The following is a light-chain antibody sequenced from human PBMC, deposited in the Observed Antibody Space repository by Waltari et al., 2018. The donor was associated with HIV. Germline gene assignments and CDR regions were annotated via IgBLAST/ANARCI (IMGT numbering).Light chain of an antibody. CDR2: DVS. Sequence: QSALTQPRSVSGSPGQSVTISCTGTSSDVGGYNYVPWYQQHPGKAPKLMIYDVSKRPSGVPDRFSGSKSGNTASLTSSGLQAEDEADYYCCSYAGSYSFVVFGGGTKLTVL. CDR1: SSDVGGYNY. V-gene: IGLV2-11*01. CDR3: CSYAGSYSFVV. J-gene: IGLJ2*01.